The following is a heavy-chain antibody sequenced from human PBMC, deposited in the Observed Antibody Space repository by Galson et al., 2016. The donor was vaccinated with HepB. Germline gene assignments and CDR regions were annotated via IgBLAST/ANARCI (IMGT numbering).Heavy chain of an antibody. V-gene: IGHV3-30*18. CDR1: GFTFSGHG. D-gene: IGHD2-21*02. Sequence: SLRLSCAASGFTFSGHGMHWVRQAPGRGLEWVAVISNDGSDKQYVDSVKGRFTASRGNSKNTLFLQMNSLRVEDTAVYYCAKLDCGRNCPRDYWGQGTQVTVSS. CDR3: AKLDCGRNCPRDY. J-gene: IGHJ4*02. CDR2: ISNDGSDK.